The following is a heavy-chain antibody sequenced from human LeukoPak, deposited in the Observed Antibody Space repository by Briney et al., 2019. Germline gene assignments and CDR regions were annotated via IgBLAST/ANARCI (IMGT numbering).Heavy chain of an antibody. D-gene: IGHD2-21*01. V-gene: IGHV3-74*01. J-gene: IGHJ4*02. CDR3: ARERGVSHPFDY. Sequence: GGSLRLSCALSGFTSSSYWMHWVRQVPGKGLVWVSRINDDGTYTVYADSVKGRFTISRDNARNTLYLQINSLRAEDTAVYYCARERGVSHPFDYWGQGTLVTVSS. CDR2: INDDGTYT. CDR1: GFTSSSYW.